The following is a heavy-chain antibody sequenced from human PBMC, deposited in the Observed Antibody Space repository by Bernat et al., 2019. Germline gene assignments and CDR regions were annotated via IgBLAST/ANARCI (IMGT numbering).Heavy chain of an antibody. D-gene: IGHD6-13*01. CDR2: ISAYNGNT. Sequence: QVQLLQSGAEVKKPGASVKVSCKASGYTFTSYGISWVRQAPGQGLEWMGWISAYNGNTNYAQKLQGRVTMTTDTSTSTAYMELRSLRSDDTAVYYCARDRRSSSWYFYYYGMDVWGQGTTVTVSS. CDR1: GYTFTSYG. V-gene: IGHV1-18*01. J-gene: IGHJ6*02. CDR3: ARDRRSSSWYFYYYGMDV.